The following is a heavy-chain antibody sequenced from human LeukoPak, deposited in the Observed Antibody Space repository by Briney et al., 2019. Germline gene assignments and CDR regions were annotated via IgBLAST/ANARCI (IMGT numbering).Heavy chain of an antibody. Sequence: PSETLSLTCTVSGGSISSYYWSWIRQPPGKGLEWIGEINHSGSTNYNPSLKSRVTLSVDTSKNQFSLKLSSVTAADTAVYYCARGTGGSGSYIYYWGQGTLVTVSS. V-gene: IGHV4-34*01. J-gene: IGHJ4*02. CDR1: GGSISSYY. CDR3: ARGTGGSGSYIYY. CDR2: INHSGST. D-gene: IGHD3-10*01.